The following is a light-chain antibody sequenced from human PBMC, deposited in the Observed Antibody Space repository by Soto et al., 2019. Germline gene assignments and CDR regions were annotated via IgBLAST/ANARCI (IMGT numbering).Light chain of an antibody. J-gene: IGKJ5*01. CDR1: QSVSSN. CDR2: GAS. Sequence: EIVMTPSPSTLSASPRERATLSCRASQSVSSNLAWYQQKPGQAPRLLIYGASTRATGIPARFSGSGSGTEFTLTISSLQSEDFAVYYCQQRSNWPPITFGQGGRLEIK. V-gene: IGKV3-15*01. CDR3: QQRSNWPPIT.